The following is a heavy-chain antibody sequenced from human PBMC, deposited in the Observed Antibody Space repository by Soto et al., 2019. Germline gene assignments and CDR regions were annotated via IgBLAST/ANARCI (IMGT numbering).Heavy chain of an antibody. J-gene: IGHJ5*02. CDR1: GGSISSGGYY. D-gene: IGHD6-25*01. Sequence: LSLTCTVSGGSISSGGYYWSWIRQHPGKGLEWIGYIYYSGSTYYNPSLKSRVTISVDTSKNQFSLKLSSVTAADTAVYYCARGRSGDWFDPWGQGTLVTVSS. CDR2: IYYSGST. V-gene: IGHV4-31*03. CDR3: ARGRSGDWFDP.